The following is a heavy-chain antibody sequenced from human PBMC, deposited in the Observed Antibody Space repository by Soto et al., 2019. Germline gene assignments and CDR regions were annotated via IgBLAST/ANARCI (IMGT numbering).Heavy chain of an antibody. V-gene: IGHV1-18*01. CDR1: GYTFTSYG. CDR2: ISAYNGNT. Sequence: GASVKVSCKASGYTFTSYGISWVRQAPGQGLEWMGWISAYNGNTNYAQKLQGRVTMTTDTSTSTAYMELRSLRSDDTAVYYCARDPIVVVPMDYYGMDVWGQGTTVTVSS. D-gene: IGHD2-2*01. J-gene: IGHJ6*02. CDR3: ARDPIVVVPMDYYGMDV.